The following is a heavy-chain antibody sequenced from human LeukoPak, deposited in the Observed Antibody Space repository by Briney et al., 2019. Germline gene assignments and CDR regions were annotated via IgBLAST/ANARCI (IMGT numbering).Heavy chain of an antibody. D-gene: IGHD3-22*01. CDR2: IKQDGSEK. V-gene: IGHV3-7*02. CDR1: GFTFSNYA. CDR3: ANYYDSSGYYS. Sequence: GGSLRLSCVASGFTFSNYAVSWVRQAPGKGLEWVANIKQDGSEKNYVDSVKGRFTISRDNAKNSLYLQMNSLRAEDTAVYYCANYYDSSGYYSWGQGTLVTVSS. J-gene: IGHJ4*02.